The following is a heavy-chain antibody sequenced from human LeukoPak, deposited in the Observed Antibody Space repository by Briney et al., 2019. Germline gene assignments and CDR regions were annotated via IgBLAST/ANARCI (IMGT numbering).Heavy chain of an antibody. D-gene: IGHD6-13*01. CDR3: AKGKQQLVLSWFDP. Sequence: GRSLRLSCAASGSTFSSYGMHWVRQAPGKGLEWVAVISYDGSNKYYADSVKGRFTISRDNSKNTLYLQMNSLRAEDTAVYYCAKGKQQLVLSWFDPWGQGTLVTVSS. V-gene: IGHV3-30*18. J-gene: IGHJ5*02. CDR2: ISYDGSNK. CDR1: GSTFSSYG.